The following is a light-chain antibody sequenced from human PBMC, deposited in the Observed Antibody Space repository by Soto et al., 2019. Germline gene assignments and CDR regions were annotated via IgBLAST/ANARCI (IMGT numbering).Light chain of an antibody. V-gene: IGKV3-20*01. Sequence: EIVMTQSTATMSVSPGERSTASCLASPRVSSSLAWYQQKPGQAPRLLIYGASSRDTGIPDRFSGSGSGTEFNLTISRLEPEDFAVYYCQQYGSSSWTFSQGTKVDIK. CDR3: QQYGSSSWT. CDR1: PRVSSS. J-gene: IGKJ1*01. CDR2: GAS.